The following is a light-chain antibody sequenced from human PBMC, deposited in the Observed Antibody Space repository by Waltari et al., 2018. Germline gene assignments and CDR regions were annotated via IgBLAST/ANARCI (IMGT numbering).Light chain of an antibody. Sequence: QSALPQPPSASGSPGQSVTISCTGTSNDVGRYDTVSLYQQLPGKAPKLIIYEDNKRPSGIPDRFSGSKSGNTASLTVSGLQPEDEADYYCSSHGGTNNFYVFGTGTQVTVL. J-gene: IGLJ1*01. CDR1: SNDVGRYDT. CDR2: EDN. V-gene: IGLV2-8*01. CDR3: SSHGGTNNFYV.